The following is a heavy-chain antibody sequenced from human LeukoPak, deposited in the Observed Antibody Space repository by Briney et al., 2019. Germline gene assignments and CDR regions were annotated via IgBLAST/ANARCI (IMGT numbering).Heavy chain of an antibody. J-gene: IGHJ6*02. Sequence: PGGSLRLSCAASGFTFSSYWMSWVRQAPGKGLEWVAVIWYDGSNKYYADSVKGRFTISRDNSKNTLYLQMNSLRAEDTAVYYCARTPLRGGFYYGMDVWGQGTTVTVSS. D-gene: IGHD3-10*01. CDR3: ARTPLRGGFYYGMDV. V-gene: IGHV3-33*08. CDR2: IWYDGSNK. CDR1: GFTFSSYW.